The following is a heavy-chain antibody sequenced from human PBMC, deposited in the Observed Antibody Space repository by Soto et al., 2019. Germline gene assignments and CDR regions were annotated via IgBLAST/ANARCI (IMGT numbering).Heavy chain of an antibody. CDR1: GFTFSSYA. J-gene: IGHJ4*02. D-gene: IGHD3-22*01. Sequence: QPGGSLRLSCAASGFTFSSYAMNWVRQAPGKGLEWVSAIRASVGTTYYADSVKGRFTISRDNSKNTLYLQMNSLRAEDTAVYYFAKGGPYYYDSSGYYDYWGQGTLVTVSS. CDR3: AKGGPYYYDSSGYYDY. CDR2: IRASVGTT. V-gene: IGHV3-23*01.